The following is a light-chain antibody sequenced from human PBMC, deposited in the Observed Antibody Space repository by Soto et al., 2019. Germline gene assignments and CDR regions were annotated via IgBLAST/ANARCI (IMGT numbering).Light chain of an antibody. CDR3: LPYGSSGT. J-gene: IGKJ4*02. Sequence: SCRERAKISVGAIQSVSNNYLAWYQQKPGQAPRLLIYGASNRATGIPDRFSGSGSGTDFSVATRLLEPRDFEVYCSLPYGSSGTSGEGTKVDIK. V-gene: IGKV3-20*01. CDR1: QSVSNNY. CDR2: GAS.